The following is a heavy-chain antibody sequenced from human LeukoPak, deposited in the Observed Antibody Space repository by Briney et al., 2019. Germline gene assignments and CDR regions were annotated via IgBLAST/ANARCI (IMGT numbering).Heavy chain of an antibody. Sequence: GGSLRLSCAASGFTFSSYSMNWVRQAPGKGLEWVSSISSSSSYIYYADSVKGRFTISRDNAKNSLYLQMNSLRAEDTAVYYCARDRGQWLGEFDYWGQGTLVTVSS. CDR2: ISSSSSYI. J-gene: IGHJ4*02. D-gene: IGHD6-19*01. CDR3: ARDRGQWLGEFDY. V-gene: IGHV3-21*01. CDR1: GFTFSSYS.